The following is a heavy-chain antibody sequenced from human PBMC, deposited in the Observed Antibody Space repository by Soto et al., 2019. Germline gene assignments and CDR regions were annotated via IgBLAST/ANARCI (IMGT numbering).Heavy chain of an antibody. V-gene: IGHV4-39*01. D-gene: IGHD3-3*01. CDR1: GGSISSSSYY. J-gene: IGHJ3*02. CDR2: IYYSGST. Sequence: QLQLQESGPGLVKPPETLSLTCTVSGGSISSSSYYWGWIRQPPGKGLEWIGSIYYSGSTYYNPSLKSRVTISVDTSKNQFSLKLSSVTAAETPVDYCARRDPYDFWSSYYTGGTDAFDIWGQGTMVTVSS. CDR3: ARRDPYDFWSSYYTGGTDAFDI.